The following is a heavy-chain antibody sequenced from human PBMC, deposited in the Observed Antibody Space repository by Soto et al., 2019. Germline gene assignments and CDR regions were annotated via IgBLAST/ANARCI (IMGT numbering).Heavy chain of an antibody. V-gene: IGHV4-31*03. CDR2: IYYSGST. D-gene: IGHD3-22*01. CDR1: GGSISSGGYY. Sequence: PSETLSLTCTVSGGSISSGGYYWSWIRQHPGKGLEWIGYIYYSGSTYYNPSLKSRVTISVDTSKNQFSLKLSSVTAADTAVYYCANNYYDSSGLRAYWGQGTLVTVSS. CDR3: ANNYYDSSGLRAY. J-gene: IGHJ4*02.